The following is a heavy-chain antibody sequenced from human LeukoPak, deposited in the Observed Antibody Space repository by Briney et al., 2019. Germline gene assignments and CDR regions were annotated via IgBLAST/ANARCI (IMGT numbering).Heavy chain of an antibody. CDR2: ISGSGDST. V-gene: IGHV3-23*01. J-gene: IGHJ4*02. CDR3: AKGPYCSSTSCYTIGSFDY. Sequence: GGSLRLSCAASGFTFGSYAMSWVRQAPGKGLEWVSAISGSGDSTYYADSVKGRFTISRDNSKNTLYLQMYSLRAEDTAVYYCAKGPYCSSTSCYTIGSFDYWGQGTLVTVSS. D-gene: IGHD2-2*02. CDR1: GFTFGSYA.